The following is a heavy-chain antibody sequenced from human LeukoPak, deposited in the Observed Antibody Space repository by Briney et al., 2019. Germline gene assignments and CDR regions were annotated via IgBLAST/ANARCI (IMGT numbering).Heavy chain of an antibody. CDR3: AKVGSPLGPPFDY. J-gene: IGHJ4*02. Sequence: GGSLRLSCAASGFTFSTYAMSWVRQAPGKGLGWVSATSGSGDTTYYADSVKGRFTISRDNSKNTLYLQINSLRAGDTAVYHCAKVGSPLGPPFDYWGQGTLVTVSS. CDR1: GFTFSTYA. CDR2: TSGSGDTT. D-gene: IGHD3-3*02. V-gene: IGHV3-23*01.